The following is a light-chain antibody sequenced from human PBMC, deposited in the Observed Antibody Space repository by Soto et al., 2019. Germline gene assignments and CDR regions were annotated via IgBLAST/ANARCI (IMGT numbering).Light chain of an antibody. J-gene: IGLJ3*02. V-gene: IGLV4-69*01. CDR1: SGHSSYA. CDR3: QTWGTGILV. CDR2: LNSDGSH. Sequence: QPVLTQSPSASASLGASVKLTCDLSSGHSSYAIAWHQQQPEKGPRALMKLNSDGSHTRGDGIPDRFSGSSSGAERYLTISSLQSEDEADYYCQTWGTGILVFGGGTKLTVL.